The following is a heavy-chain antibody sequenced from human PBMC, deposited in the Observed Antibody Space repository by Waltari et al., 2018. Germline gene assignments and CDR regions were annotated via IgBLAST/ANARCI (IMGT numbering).Heavy chain of an antibody. CDR1: GGSISSYY. CDR2: IYYSGST. D-gene: IGHD3-3*01. Sequence: QVQLQASGPGLVKPSETLSLTCTVSGGSISSYYWSWIRQPPGKGLEWIGYIYYSGSTNYNPSLKSRVTISVDTSKNQFSLKLSSVTAADTAVYYCARYPITIFGVDWYFDLWGRGTLVTVSS. J-gene: IGHJ2*01. CDR3: ARYPITIFGVDWYFDL. V-gene: IGHV4-59*01.